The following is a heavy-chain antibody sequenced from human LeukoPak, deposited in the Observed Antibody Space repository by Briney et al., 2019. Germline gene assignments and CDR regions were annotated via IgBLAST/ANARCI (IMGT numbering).Heavy chain of an antibody. CDR3: AREVGTRFDY. V-gene: IGHV1-18*04. Sequence: ASVKVSCKTSGYTFTDYYIHWVRHGPRQGLEWMGWINNYNGNTNHAQKLQGRVTMTTDTSTRTAYMELRSLSSDDTAVYYCAREVGTRFDYWGQGTLVTVSS. D-gene: IGHD1-26*01. CDR2: INNYNGNT. CDR1: GYTFTDYY. J-gene: IGHJ4*02.